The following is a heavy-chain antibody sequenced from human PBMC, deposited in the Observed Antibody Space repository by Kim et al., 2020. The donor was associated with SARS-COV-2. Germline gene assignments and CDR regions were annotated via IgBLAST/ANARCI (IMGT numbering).Heavy chain of an antibody. CDR3: ARESYYYGSGSYYNFNRIDAFDI. D-gene: IGHD3-10*01. CDR1: GGSISSGSYY. V-gene: IGHV4-61*02. CDR2: IYTSGST. Sequence: SETLSLTCTVSGGSISSGSYYWSWIRQPAGKGLEWIGRIYTSGSTNYNPSLKSRVTISVDTSKNQFSLKLSSVTAADTAVYYCARESYYYGSGSYYNFNRIDAFDIWGQGTMVTVSS. J-gene: IGHJ3*02.